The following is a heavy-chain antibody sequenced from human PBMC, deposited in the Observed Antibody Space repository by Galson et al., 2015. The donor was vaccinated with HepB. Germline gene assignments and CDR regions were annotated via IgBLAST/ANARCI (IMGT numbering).Heavy chain of an antibody. Sequence: PALVKPTQPLTLTCTFSGFSLSTSGMCVSWIRQPPGKALEWLALIDWDDDKYYSTSLKTRLTISKDTSKNQVVLTMTNMDPVDTATYYCARITYDYGDYVIDYWGQGTLVTVSS. CDR2: IDWDDDK. D-gene: IGHD4-17*01. V-gene: IGHV2-70*01. J-gene: IGHJ4*02. CDR1: GFSLSTSGMC. CDR3: ARITYDYGDYVIDY.